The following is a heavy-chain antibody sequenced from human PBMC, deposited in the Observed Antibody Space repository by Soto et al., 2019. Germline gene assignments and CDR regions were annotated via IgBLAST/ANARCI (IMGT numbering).Heavy chain of an antibody. CDR1: GYNFFDYG. CDR3: ARGRTVASIGPLLV. CDR2: VSTKSGNT. J-gene: IGHJ3*01. V-gene: IGHV1-18*01. D-gene: IGHD1-1*01. Sequence: QIQLVQSGAEVKKPGATVKVSCKAPGYNFFDYGVSWVRQAPGQGLERMGWVSTKSGNTDYARKVQGRVTMTTDISTSTAYMGLRGLISDDTGVYYCARGRTVASIGPLLVWGQGTMVSVSS.